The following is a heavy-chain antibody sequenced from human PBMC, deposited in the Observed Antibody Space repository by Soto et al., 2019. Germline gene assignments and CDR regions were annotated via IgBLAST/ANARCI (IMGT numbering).Heavy chain of an antibody. CDR1: GFSFSTYS. V-gene: IGHV3-48*02. CDR2: ISSRSYTI. D-gene: IGHD6-6*01. J-gene: IGHJ6*02. Sequence: EVQLVESGGGLVQPGGSLRLSCAASGFSFSTYSMNWVRQAPGKGLEWVSYISSRSYTIYYVDSVKGRFTISRDNAKNSLYLQMNSLRDEDTAVYDWARGGSSSDNGMDVWGQGDTVTVSS. CDR3: ARGGSSSDNGMDV.